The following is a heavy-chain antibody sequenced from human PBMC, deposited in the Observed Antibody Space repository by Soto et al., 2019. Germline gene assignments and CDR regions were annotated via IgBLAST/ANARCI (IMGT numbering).Heavy chain of an antibody. J-gene: IGHJ5*02. CDR3: ASGHFVYDYYDSLNWFDP. CDR1: GGSISGNHW. Sequence: SETLSLTCAVSGGSISGNHWRRWVRQPPGKGLEWIGEIFHAGKTNYNPSLKSQVTLSVDRSKNQSSLKLSSVTAADTAVYYCASGHFVYDYYDSLNWFDPWGQGTLVTVSS. CDR2: IFHAGKT. D-gene: IGHD3-22*01. V-gene: IGHV4-4*02.